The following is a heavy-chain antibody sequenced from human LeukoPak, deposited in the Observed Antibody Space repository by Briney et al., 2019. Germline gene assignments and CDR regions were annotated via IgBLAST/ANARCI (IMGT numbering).Heavy chain of an antibody. CDR1: GFTFSSYG. CDR2: ISYDGSNK. CDR3: AKRGYSYGSDY. V-gene: IGHV3-30*18. Sequence: HSGGSLRLSCAASGFTFSSYGMHWVRQAPGKGLEWVAVISYDGSNKYYADSVKGRFTISRDNSKNTLYLQMNSLRAEGTAVYYCAKRGYSYGSDYWGQGTLVTVSS. D-gene: IGHD5-18*01. J-gene: IGHJ4*02.